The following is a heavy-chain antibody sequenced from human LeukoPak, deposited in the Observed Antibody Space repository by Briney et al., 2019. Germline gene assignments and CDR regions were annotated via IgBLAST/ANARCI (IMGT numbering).Heavy chain of an antibody. CDR1: GFTFSSYA. J-gene: IGHJ4*02. CDR3: AKVRDDSSGYYYSYYFDY. CDR2: ISGSGGST. Sequence: GGSLRLSCAASGFTFSSYAMSWVRRAPGKGLEWVSAISGSGGSTYYADSVKGRFTISRDNSKNTLYLQMNSLRAEDTAVYYCAKVRDDSSGYYYSYYFDYWGQGTLVTVSS. V-gene: IGHV3-23*01. D-gene: IGHD3-22*01.